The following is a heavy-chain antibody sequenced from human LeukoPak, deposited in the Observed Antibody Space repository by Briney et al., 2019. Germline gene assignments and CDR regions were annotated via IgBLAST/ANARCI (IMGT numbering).Heavy chain of an antibody. CDR3: AREAGTSDY. V-gene: IGHV3-7*01. D-gene: IGHD6-19*01. CDR1: GFTFSDYY. CDR2: IKQDGSEK. J-gene: IGHJ4*02. Sequence: PGGSLRLSCAASGFTFSDYYMSWVRQAPGKGLKWVANIKQDGSEKYYVDSVKGRFTISRDNAKNSLYLQMNSLRVEDTAVYYCAREAGTSDYWGQGTLVTVSS.